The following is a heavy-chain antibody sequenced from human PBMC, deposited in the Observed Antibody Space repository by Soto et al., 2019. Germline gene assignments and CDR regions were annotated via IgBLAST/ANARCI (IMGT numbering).Heavy chain of an antibody. CDR3: ARLTYYYGSGSYYANWFDP. CDR1: GGSISSYY. J-gene: IGHJ5*02. D-gene: IGHD3-10*01. CDR2: IYYSGST. V-gene: IGHV4-59*08. Sequence: QVQLQESGPGLVKPSETLSLTCTVSGGSISSYYWSWIRQPPGKGLEWIGYIYYSGSTNYNPSLXSRVTRSVDTXXNXFXXKLSSVTAADTAVYYCARLTYYYGSGSYYANWFDPWGRGTLVTVSS.